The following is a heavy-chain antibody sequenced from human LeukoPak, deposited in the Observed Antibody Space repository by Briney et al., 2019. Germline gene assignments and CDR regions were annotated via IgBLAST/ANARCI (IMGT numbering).Heavy chain of an antibody. Sequence: PGGSLRLSCAVSGFTFSSYAMNWVRQAPGKGLEWLSYISSDSSTIYSADSVKGRFTISRDNAKNSLYLQMHSLRAEDTAVYYCARDYGGIDYWGQGTLVTVSS. CDR2: ISSDSSTI. V-gene: IGHV3-48*01. D-gene: IGHD3-10*01. CDR3: ARDYGGIDY. J-gene: IGHJ4*02. CDR1: GFTFSSYA.